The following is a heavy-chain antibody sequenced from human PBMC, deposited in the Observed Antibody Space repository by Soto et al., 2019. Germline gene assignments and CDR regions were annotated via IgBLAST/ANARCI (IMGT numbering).Heavy chain of an antibody. Sequence: ASVKVSCKASGGTFSSYAISWVRQAPGQGLEWMGGIIPILGTANYAQKFQGRVTITADESTSTAYMELSSLRSEDTAVYYCARDGILAYCGGDCYAFDIWGQGTMVTVSS. D-gene: IGHD2-21*02. J-gene: IGHJ3*02. CDR1: GGTFSSYA. CDR3: ARDGILAYCGGDCYAFDI. CDR2: IIPILGTA. V-gene: IGHV1-69*13.